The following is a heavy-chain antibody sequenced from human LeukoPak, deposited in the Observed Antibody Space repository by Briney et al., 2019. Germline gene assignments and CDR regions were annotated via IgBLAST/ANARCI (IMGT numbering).Heavy chain of an antibody. CDR3: AVWVSSGSYIGWFDP. D-gene: IGHD3-10*01. J-gene: IGHJ5*02. CDR1: GFTFSSYA. Sequence: GGSLRLSCAASGFTFSSYAMHWVRQAPGKGLEWVAVISYDGSNKYYADSVKGRFTISRDNSKNSLYLQMNSLRAEDTAVYYCAVWVSSGSYIGWFDPWGQGTLVTVSS. CDR2: ISYDGSNK. V-gene: IGHV3-30*04.